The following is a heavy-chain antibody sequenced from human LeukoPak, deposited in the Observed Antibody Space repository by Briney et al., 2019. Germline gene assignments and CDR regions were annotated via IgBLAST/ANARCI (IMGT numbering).Heavy chain of an antibody. CDR1: GFTFSSYG. V-gene: IGHV3-30*03. CDR2: ISYDGSNK. J-gene: IGHJ4*02. Sequence: PGGSLRLSCAASGFTFSSYGMHWVRQAPGKGLEWVAVISYDGSNKYYADSVKGRFTISRDNSKNTLYLQMNSLRAEDTAVYYCASLASYYYDSSGYYYFDYWGQGTLVTVSS. CDR3: ASLASYYYDSSGYYYFDY. D-gene: IGHD3-22*01.